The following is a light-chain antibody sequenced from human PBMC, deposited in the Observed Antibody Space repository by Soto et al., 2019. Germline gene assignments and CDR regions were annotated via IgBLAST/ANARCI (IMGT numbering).Light chain of an antibody. CDR2: DNT. V-gene: IGLV1-40*01. CDR1: LSTIGAGYA. CDR3: QSYDTSLSASV. Sequence: QSVLRQPPSVSGAPGKSVTISCPLSLSTIGAGYAVHWYQQLPGTAPKLLIYDNTNRPSGVPDRFSASESGTSASLAITGLQSEDEADYYCQSYDTSLSASVFGGGTKVTVL. J-gene: IGLJ2*01.